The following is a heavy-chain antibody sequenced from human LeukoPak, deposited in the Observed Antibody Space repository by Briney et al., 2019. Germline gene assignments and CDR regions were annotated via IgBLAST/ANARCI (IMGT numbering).Heavy chain of an antibody. D-gene: IGHD3-22*01. CDR3: ARVRRGYYDSSGYEDAFDI. CDR2: INHSGST. Sequence: SETLSLTCAVYGGSFSGYYWSWIRQPPGEGLEWIGEINHSGSTNYNPSLKSRVTISVDTSKNQFSLKLSSVTAADTAVYYCARVRRGYYDSSGYEDAFDIWGQGTMVTVSS. CDR1: GGSFSGYY. V-gene: IGHV4-34*01. J-gene: IGHJ3*02.